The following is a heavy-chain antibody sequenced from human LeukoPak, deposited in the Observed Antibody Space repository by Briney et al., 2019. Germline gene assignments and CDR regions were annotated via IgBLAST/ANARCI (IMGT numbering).Heavy chain of an antibody. Sequence: GGSLRLSCAASGFTFSSYAMSWVRQAPGKGLEWVSVISGSGGSTYYADSVKGRFTISRDNSKNTLYLQMNSLRAEDTAVYYCAKGGRGSSSWLDYWGQGTLVTVSS. V-gene: IGHV3-23*01. CDR2: ISGSGGST. J-gene: IGHJ4*02. CDR1: GFTFSSYA. CDR3: AKGGRGSSSWLDY. D-gene: IGHD6-13*01.